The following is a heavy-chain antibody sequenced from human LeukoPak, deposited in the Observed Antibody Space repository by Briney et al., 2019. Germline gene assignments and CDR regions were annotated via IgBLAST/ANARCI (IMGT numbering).Heavy chain of an antibody. CDR1: GYSFTTYW. J-gene: IGHJ4*02. Sequence: GESLQISCEASGYSFTTYWIGWVRQMPGKGLEWMGIIYPGDSDTRYSPSFQGQVTISADKSINTAYLQWSILKASDTAMYYCARQHGAGSYYSRAIDYWGQGTLVTVSS. CDR3: ARQHGAGSYYSRAIDY. CDR2: IYPGDSDT. D-gene: IGHD3-10*01. V-gene: IGHV5-51*01.